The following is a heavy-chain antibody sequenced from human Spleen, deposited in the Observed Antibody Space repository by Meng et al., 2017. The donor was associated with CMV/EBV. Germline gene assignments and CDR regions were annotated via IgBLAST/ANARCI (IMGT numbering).Heavy chain of an antibody. J-gene: IGHJ3*02. V-gene: IGHV4-34*01. CDR1: GGSFNGYY. CDR3: ARDILERNAFDM. D-gene: IGHD1-1*01. CDR2: INHSEST. Sequence: ESLKISCAVSGGSFNGYYWTWIRQPPGKGLEWIGEINHSESTNYNPSLKSRVTISVDTSKNQFSLKLSSVTAADTAVYYCARDILERNAFDMWGQGTMVTVSS.